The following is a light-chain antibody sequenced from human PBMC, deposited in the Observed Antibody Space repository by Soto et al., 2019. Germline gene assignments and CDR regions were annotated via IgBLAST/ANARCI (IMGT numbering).Light chain of an antibody. CDR3: QSYDSSLSGVV. J-gene: IGLJ2*01. Sequence: QSVLTQPPSVSGAPGQRVTISCTGSSSNIGAGYDVHWYQQLPGTDPKLLIYGNSNRPSGVPDRFSGSKSATSASLAITGLQDEDDADYYCQSYDSSLSGVVFGGGTKLTVL. V-gene: IGLV1-40*01. CDR1: SSNIGAGYD. CDR2: GNS.